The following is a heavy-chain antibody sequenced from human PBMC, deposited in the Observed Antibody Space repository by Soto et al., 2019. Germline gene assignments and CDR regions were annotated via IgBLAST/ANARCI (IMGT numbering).Heavy chain of an antibody. D-gene: IGHD2-2*03. V-gene: IGHV3-23*01. CDR2: ISGSGGST. Sequence: EVQLLESGGGLVQPGGSLRLSCAASGFTFSSYAMSWVRQAPGKGLEWVSAISGSGGSTYYADSVKGRFTISRDNSKNTLHLQMNSLRAEDTAVYYCAKDRESGYCSSTSCLDAFDIWGQGTMVTVSS. CDR3: AKDRESGYCSSTSCLDAFDI. CDR1: GFTFSSYA. J-gene: IGHJ3*02.